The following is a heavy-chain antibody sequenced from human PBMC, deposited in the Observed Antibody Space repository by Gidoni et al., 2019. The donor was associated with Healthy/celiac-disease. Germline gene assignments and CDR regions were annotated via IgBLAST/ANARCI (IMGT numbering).Heavy chain of an antibody. J-gene: IGHJ3*02. CDR2: IYYSGST. CDR3: ARHLGEEYYDILTGYSAPKEGGAFDI. D-gene: IGHD3-9*01. Sequence: QLQLQESGPGLVKPSETLSLTCTVSGGSISSSSYYWGWIRQPPGKGLEWIGSIYYSGSTYYNPSLKSRVTISVDTSKNQFSLKLSSVTAADTAVYYCARHLGEEYYDILTGYSAPKEGGAFDIWGQGTMVTVSS. CDR1: GGSISSSSYY. V-gene: IGHV4-39*01.